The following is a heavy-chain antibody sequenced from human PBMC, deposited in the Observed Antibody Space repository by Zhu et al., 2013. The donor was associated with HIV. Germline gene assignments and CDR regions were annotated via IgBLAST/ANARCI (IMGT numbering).Heavy chain of an antibody. D-gene: IGHD6-13*01. V-gene: IGHV4-34*01. CDR2: INHSGST. CDR3: ARSGSIAAALGRVSWFDP. CDR1: GGSFSGYY. J-gene: IGHJ5*02. Sequence: QVQLQQWGAGLLKPSETLSLTCAVYGGSFSGYYWSWIRQPPGKGLEWIGEINHSGSTNYNPSLKSRVTISVDTSKNQFSLKLSSVTAADTAVYYCARSGSIAAALGRVSWFDPWGQGTLVTVSS.